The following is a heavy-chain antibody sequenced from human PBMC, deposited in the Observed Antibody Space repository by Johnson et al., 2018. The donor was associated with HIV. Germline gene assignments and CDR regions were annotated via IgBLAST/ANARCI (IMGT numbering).Heavy chain of an antibody. CDR2: ISGSGGST. D-gene: IGHD2-15*01. Sequence: VKLVESGGGLVQPGGSLRLSCAASGFTFTNYAMSWVRQAPGKGLEWVSAISGSGGSTSYADSVKGRFTISRDNSKNTLNLQMNTLRAEDTAIYHCAKGGISAFDIWGQGTMVTVSS. V-gene: IGHV3-23*04. J-gene: IGHJ3*02. CDR3: AKGGISAFDI. CDR1: GFTFTNYA.